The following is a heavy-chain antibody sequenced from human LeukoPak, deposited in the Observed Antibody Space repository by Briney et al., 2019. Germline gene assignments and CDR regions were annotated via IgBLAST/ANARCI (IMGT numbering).Heavy chain of an antibody. CDR3: AKDPGTRYDPLGYFDY. CDR1: GFTFSSYG. V-gene: IGHV3-30*02. D-gene: IGHD3-10*01. Sequence: GGSLRLSCAASGFTFSSYGMHWVRQAPRKGLEWVAFIRYDGSNKYYADSVKGRFTISRDNSKNTLYLQMNSLRAEDTAVYYCAKDPGTRYDPLGYFDYWGQGTLVTVSS. J-gene: IGHJ4*02. CDR2: IRYDGSNK.